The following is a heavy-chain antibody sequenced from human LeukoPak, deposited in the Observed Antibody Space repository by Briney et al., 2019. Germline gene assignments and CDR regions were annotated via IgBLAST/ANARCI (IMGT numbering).Heavy chain of an antibody. Sequence: GGSLRLSCAASGFTFSSYEMNWVRQAPGKGLEWVSYISSSGSTIYYADSVKGRFTISRDNAKNSLYLQMNSLRAEDTAVYYCARGQSSGWYVLTGYNWFDPWGQGTLVTVSS. CDR3: ARGQSSGWYVLTGYNWFDP. CDR2: ISSSGSTI. D-gene: IGHD6-19*01. V-gene: IGHV3-48*03. J-gene: IGHJ5*02. CDR1: GFTFSSYE.